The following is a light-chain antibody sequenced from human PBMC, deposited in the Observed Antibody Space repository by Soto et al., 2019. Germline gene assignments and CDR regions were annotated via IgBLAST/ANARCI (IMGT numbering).Light chain of an antibody. CDR1: QGINNF. Sequence: DIQMTQSPSSLSASVGDRVTITCRASQGINNFLAWYQQKPGKVPKLLIYGASSLQSGVPARFSGSGSGTDFTLTISSLRPEDVATYFCQKYNSAPYTFGQGTKLEIK. J-gene: IGKJ2*01. CDR3: QKYNSAPYT. CDR2: GAS. V-gene: IGKV1-27*01.